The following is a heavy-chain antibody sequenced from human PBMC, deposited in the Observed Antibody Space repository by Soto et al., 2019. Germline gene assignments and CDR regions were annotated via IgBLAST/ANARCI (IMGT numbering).Heavy chain of an antibody. CDR2: IYYSGST. V-gene: IGHV4-31*03. Sequence: QVQLQESGPGLAKPSQTLSLTCTVSGGSISSGGYYWSWIRQHPGKGLEWIGYIYYSGSTYYNPSLKSRVTISVDTSKNQFSLKLSSVTAADTAVYYCARVGDYGDYREFDPWGQGTLVTVSS. J-gene: IGHJ5*02. CDR3: ARVGDYGDYREFDP. CDR1: GGSISSGGYY. D-gene: IGHD4-17*01.